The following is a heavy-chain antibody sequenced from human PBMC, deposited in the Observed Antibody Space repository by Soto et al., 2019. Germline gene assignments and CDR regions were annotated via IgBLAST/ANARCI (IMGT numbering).Heavy chain of an antibody. V-gene: IGHV3-21*01. D-gene: IGHD3-10*02. Sequence: PGGSLRLSCAASGFTFSSYSMNWVRQAPGKGLEWVSSISSSSSYIYYADSVKGRFTISRDNAKNSLYLQMNSLRAEDTAVYYCAREGVRCSGSYYISMPHYYYYYGMDVWGQGTTVTVSS. CDR3: AREGVRCSGSYYISMPHYYYYYGMDV. CDR1: GFTFSSYS. CDR2: ISSSSSYI. J-gene: IGHJ6*02.